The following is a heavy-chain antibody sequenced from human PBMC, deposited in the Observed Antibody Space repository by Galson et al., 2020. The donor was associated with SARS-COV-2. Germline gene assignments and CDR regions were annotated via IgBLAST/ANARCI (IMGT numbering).Heavy chain of an antibody. CDR2: ISYDGSNK. CDR1: GFTFSSYA. D-gene: IGHD4-17*01. Sequence: GGSLRLSCAASGFTFSSYAMHWVRQAPGKGLEWVAVISYDGSNKYYADSVKGRFTISRDNSKNTLYLQMNSLRAEDTAVYYCAREGDYVELYYFDYWGQGTLVTVSS. J-gene: IGHJ4*02. CDR3: AREGDYVELYYFDY. V-gene: IGHV3-30*04.